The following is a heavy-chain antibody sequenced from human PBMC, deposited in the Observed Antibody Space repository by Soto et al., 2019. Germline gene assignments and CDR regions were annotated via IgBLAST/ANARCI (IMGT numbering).Heavy chain of an antibody. CDR2: ISAYNGIT. CDR1: GYTFTSYG. D-gene: IGHD2-2*02. CDR3: ARDPGSRTSCYICYYYGMDV. V-gene: IGHV1-18*04. J-gene: IGHJ6*02. Sequence: QVQLVQSGAEVKKPGASVKVSCKASGYTFTSYGISWVRQAPGQGLEWMGWISAYNGITKYAQKLQGRVTMTTDTSTGTAYMELRSLRSDDTAVYYCARDPGSRTSCYICYYYGMDVWGQGTTVTVSS.